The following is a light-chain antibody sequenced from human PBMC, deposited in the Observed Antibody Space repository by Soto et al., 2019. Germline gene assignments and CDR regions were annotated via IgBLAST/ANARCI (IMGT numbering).Light chain of an antibody. J-gene: IGKJ2*01. V-gene: IGKV1-33*01. CDR2: DAS. CDR3: QHFENLLLYT. CDR1: QDINNY. Sequence: DVQMTQSPSSLSASVGDRVTITCQASQDINNYLNWFQHRPGTAPNLLIYDASYLETGVPSRFSGSGSGTNFTFTISILQPEDVATYYCQHFENLLLYTFGQGTKLEIK.